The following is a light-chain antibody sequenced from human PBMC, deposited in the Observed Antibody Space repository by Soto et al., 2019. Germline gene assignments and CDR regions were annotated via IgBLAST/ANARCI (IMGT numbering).Light chain of an antibody. Sequence: DIQMTQSPSSLSASVGDRVTITCRASQSMSTYLNWFQQKPGKAPKVLIYGAASLQSGVPSRFSGSRSGTDFTLTISSRQPEDVATYYCQQRYNTPLTFGGGTKVEIK. CDR3: QQRYNTPLT. CDR2: GAA. CDR1: QSMSTY. V-gene: IGKV1-39*01. J-gene: IGKJ4*01.